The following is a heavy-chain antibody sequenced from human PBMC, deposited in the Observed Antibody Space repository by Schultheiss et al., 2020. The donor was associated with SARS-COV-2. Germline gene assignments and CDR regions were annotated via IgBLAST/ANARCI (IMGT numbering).Heavy chain of an antibody. Sequence: SVKVSCKASGGTFSSYAISWVRQAPGQGLEWMGGIIPIFGIANYAQKFQGRVTITADKSTSTAYMELSSLRSEDTAVYYCARGQDSSTVTTYYYYYYGMDVWGQGTTVTVSS. D-gene: IGHD4-17*01. CDR2: IIPIFGIA. J-gene: IGHJ6*02. CDR3: ARGQDSSTVTTYYYYYYGMDV. V-gene: IGHV1-69*10. CDR1: GGTFSSYA.